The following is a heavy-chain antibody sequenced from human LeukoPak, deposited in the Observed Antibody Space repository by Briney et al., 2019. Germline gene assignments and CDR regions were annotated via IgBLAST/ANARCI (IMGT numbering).Heavy chain of an antibody. D-gene: IGHD5-12*01. V-gene: IGHV3-30*02. CDR3: AKDASPLGYSGSLDY. CDR2: IRYDGSNK. CDR1: GFTFSSYG. Sequence: GGSLRLSCAASGFTFSSYGMHWVRQAPGKGLEWVAFIRYDGSNKYYADSVKGRFTISRDNSENTLYLQMNSLRAEDTAVYYCAKDASPLGYSGSLDYWGQGTLVTVSS. J-gene: IGHJ4*02.